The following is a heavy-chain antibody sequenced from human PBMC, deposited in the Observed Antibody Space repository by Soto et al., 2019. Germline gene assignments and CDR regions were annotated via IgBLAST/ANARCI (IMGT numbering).Heavy chain of an antibody. CDR3: TTLGHYYDSSPLDV. D-gene: IGHD3-22*01. V-gene: IGHV3-15*07. CDR1: GFTFTNAW. Sequence: PGGSLRLSCAASGFTFTNAWMNWVRQAPGKGLEWVGHIKSKTDGGTTDYAAPVKGRFTISRDDSKNTLYLQMNSLKTEDTAVYYCTTLGHYYDSSPLDVWGQGTTVTAP. CDR2: IKSKTDGGTT. J-gene: IGHJ6*02.